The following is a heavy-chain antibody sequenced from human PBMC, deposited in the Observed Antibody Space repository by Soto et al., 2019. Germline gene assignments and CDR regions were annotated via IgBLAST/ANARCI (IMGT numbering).Heavy chain of an antibody. CDR3: ARLVYSGSLGLIDY. D-gene: IGHD6-6*01. J-gene: IGHJ4*02. CDR2: MYYSGST. Sequence: SETLSLTCTVSGVSISSSSTYWGWIREPPGKGLEWIGSMYYSGSTYYNPYLKSRVTISADTSKNQFSLRLSCVTAADTAVYYGARLVYSGSLGLIDYWGQGTLGTVS. V-gene: IGHV4-39*01. CDR1: GVSISSSSTY.